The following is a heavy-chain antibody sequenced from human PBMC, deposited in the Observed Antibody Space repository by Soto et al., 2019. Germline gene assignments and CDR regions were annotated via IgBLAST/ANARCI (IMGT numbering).Heavy chain of an antibody. CDR1: GYTFTGYD. Sequence: ASVKVSCKACGYTFTGYDITWVRQATGQGLEWMGWMNPNSGHTGYAQKFQGRVTMTRNTSISTAYMELSSLRSEDTAVYYCARLQVGATGSYWGQGTLVTVSS. CDR3: ARLQVGATGSY. CDR2: MNPNSGHT. J-gene: IGHJ4*02. D-gene: IGHD1-26*01. V-gene: IGHV1-8*01.